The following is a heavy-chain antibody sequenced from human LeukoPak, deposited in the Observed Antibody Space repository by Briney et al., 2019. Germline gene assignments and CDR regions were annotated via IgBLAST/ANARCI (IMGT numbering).Heavy chain of an antibody. CDR2: IYYSGST. Sequence: SESLTLTCTASGCSFSDSNYNWAWHPPAPGQGLEWIGSIYYSGSTNYNTSLKSRVTMSADTSKNQFTLKVNSVPAAVTAGYYCPRGADFCSGYSDYWGQGTLVTVSS. V-gene: IGHV4-39*06. CDR3: PRGADFCSGYSDY. CDR1: GCSFSDSNYN. J-gene: IGHJ4*02. D-gene: IGHD3-3*01.